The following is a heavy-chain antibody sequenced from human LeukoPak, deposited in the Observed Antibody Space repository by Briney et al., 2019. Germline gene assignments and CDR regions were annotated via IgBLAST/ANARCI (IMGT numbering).Heavy chain of an antibody. CDR1: GYTFNSYG. CDR3: ARDDDYGDYDFDY. Sequence: ASVKVSCQASGYTFNSYGISWVRQAPGPGLEWMGWISAYNGNTNYAQKLQGRVTMTTDTSTSTAYMELRSLRSDDTAVYYCARDDDYGDYDFDYWGQGTLVTVSS. CDR2: ISAYNGNT. V-gene: IGHV1-18*01. J-gene: IGHJ4*02. D-gene: IGHD4-17*01.